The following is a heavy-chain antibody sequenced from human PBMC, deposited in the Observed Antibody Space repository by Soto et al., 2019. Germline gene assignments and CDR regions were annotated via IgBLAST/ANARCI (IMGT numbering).Heavy chain of an antibody. V-gene: IGHV1-69*02. Sequence: SVKVSSKASGGTVSRYTIDGVRQAPGQGLEWMGRIIPIAAIANYTQKFQGRVTITVDKSSTTAYMELSSLRSDDTAVYYCARGSTILRGAPSWFDPWGQGTLVTVS. D-gene: IGHD3-10*01. CDR3: ARGSTILRGAPSWFDP. CDR1: GGTVSRYT. CDR2: IIPIAAIA. J-gene: IGHJ5*02.